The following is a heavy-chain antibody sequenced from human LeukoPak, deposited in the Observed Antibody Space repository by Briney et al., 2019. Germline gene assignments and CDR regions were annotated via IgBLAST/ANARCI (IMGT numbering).Heavy chain of an antibody. V-gene: IGHV4-59*01. Sequence: SETLSLTCTVSGGSITSYYWSWIRQPPGKGLEWIGYIYYSGSTNYNPSLKSRVTISVDTSKNQFSLKLSSVAAADTAVYYCARWANSSSAKGYYYYYMDVWGKGTTVTVSS. CDR2: IYYSGST. J-gene: IGHJ6*03. CDR3: ARWANSSSAKGYYYYYMDV. D-gene: IGHD6-6*01. CDR1: GGSITSYY.